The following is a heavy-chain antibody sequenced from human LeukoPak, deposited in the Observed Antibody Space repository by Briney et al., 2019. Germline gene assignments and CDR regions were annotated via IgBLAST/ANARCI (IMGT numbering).Heavy chain of an antibody. CDR3: ARESRAMIVYPANYGMDV. V-gene: IGHV1-2*04. D-gene: IGHD3-22*01. CDR2: INPNSGGT. Sequence: GASVKVSCKASGYTFTGYYMRWVRQAPGQGLEWMGWINPNSGGTNYAQKFQGWVTMTRDTSISTAYMELSRLRSDDTAVYYCARESRAMIVYPANYGMDVWGQGTTVTVSS. J-gene: IGHJ6*02. CDR1: GYTFTGYY.